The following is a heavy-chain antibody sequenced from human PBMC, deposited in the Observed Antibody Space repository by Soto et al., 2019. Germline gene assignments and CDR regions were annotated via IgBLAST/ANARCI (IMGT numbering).Heavy chain of an antibody. J-gene: IGHJ4*02. Sequence: SVKVSCKASGYTFTSYAMHWVRQAPGQRLEWMGWINTGNGNTKYSQKFQGRVTITRDTSASTAYMELSSLRSEDTAVYYCARETFDWSATFDYWGQGTLVTVSS. CDR3: ARETFDWSATFDY. D-gene: IGHD3-9*01. CDR2: INTGNGNT. CDR1: GYTFTSYA. V-gene: IGHV1-3*04.